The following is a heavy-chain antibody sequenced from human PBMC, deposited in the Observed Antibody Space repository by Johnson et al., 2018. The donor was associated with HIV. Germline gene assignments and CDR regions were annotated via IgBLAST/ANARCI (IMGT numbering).Heavy chain of an antibody. V-gene: IGHV3-11*04. CDR1: GFTFSDSY. J-gene: IGHJ3*02. CDR3: AKDEGKGFSDLEGYAFDI. D-gene: IGHD2-21*02. Sequence: VQLVESGGGLVKPGGSLRLSCAASGFTFSDSYMSWIRQAPGKGLEWVSLISWDGGSTYYADSMKGRFTISRDNSKNSLYLQMNSLRAEDTAVYYCAKDEGKGFSDLEGYAFDIWGQETMVTVSS. CDR2: ISWDGGST.